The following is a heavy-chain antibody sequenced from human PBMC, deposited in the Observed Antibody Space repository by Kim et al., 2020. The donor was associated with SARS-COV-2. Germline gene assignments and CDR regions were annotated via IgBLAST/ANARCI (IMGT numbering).Heavy chain of an antibody. CDR3: ARGGFDYGDRSQAGYFDY. Sequence: GGSLRLSCAASGFTFSSYSMNWVRQAPGKGLEWVSSISSSSSYIYYADSVKGRFTISRDNAKNSLYLQMNSLRAEDTAVYYCARGGFDYGDRSQAGYFDYWGQGTLVTVSS. CDR2: ISSSSSYI. J-gene: IGHJ4*02. D-gene: IGHD4-17*01. V-gene: IGHV3-21*04. CDR1: GFTFSSYS.